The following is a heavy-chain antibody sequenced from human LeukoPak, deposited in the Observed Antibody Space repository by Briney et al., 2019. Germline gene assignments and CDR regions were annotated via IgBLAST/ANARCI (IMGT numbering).Heavy chain of an antibody. D-gene: IGHD1-26*01. CDR2: IYYSGST. CDR1: GGSISSSSYY. J-gene: IGHJ4*02. V-gene: IGHV4-39*07. Sequence: SETLSLTCTVSGGSISSSSYYWGWIRQPPGKGLEWIGSIYYSGSTYYNPSLKSRVPISVDTSKNQFSLKLSSVTAADTAVYYCARGRVGATSGYNRQNRRYYFDYWGQGTLVTVSS. CDR3: ARGRVGATSGYNRQNRRYYFDY.